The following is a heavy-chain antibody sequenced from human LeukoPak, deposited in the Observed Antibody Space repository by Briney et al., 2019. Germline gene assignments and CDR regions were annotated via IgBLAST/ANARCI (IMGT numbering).Heavy chain of an antibody. Sequence: GASVKVSCKASGGTFSSYAISWVRQAPGQGLEWMGIIYPSSGSTSYSQKFRDRVIMTRDTSTSTAYMELSSLSSEDTAVYFCARDAVAGTFYFDFWGQGTLVTVSS. CDR1: GGTFSSYA. J-gene: IGHJ4*02. CDR2: IYPSSGST. V-gene: IGHV1-46*01. CDR3: ARDAVAGTFYFDF. D-gene: IGHD6-19*01.